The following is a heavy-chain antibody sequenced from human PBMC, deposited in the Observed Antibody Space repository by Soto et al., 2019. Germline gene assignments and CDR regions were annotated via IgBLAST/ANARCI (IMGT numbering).Heavy chain of an antibody. CDR2: SYHSGST. CDR1: GGSISSSNW. V-gene: IGHV4-4*02. J-gene: IGHJ5*02. CDR3: ARAIGGYSSSWYQYNWFDP. Sequence: SETLSLTCAVSGGSISSSNWWSWVRQPPGKGLEWIGESYHSGSTNYNPSLKSRVTISVDKSKNQFSLKLSSVTAADTAVYYCARAIGGYSSSWYQYNWFDPWGQGTLVTVSS. D-gene: IGHD6-13*01.